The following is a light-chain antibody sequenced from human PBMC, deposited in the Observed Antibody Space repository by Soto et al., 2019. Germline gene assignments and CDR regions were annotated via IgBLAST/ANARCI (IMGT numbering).Light chain of an antibody. V-gene: IGKV3-11*01. CDR3: QQRNNWRT. CDR1: QSVSTY. J-gene: IGKJ2*01. CDR2: DAS. Sequence: EIVLTQSPATLSLSPGERAALSCRASQSVSTYLAWYQQKPGQAPRLLIYDASIRATVIPARFSGSGSWTDFTLTISSLEPEDFAVYYGQQRNNWRTFGQGTKLEIK.